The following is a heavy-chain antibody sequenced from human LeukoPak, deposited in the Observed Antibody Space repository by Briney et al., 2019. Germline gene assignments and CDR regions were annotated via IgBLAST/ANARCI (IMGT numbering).Heavy chain of an antibody. CDR1: GYSISSGYY. V-gene: IGHV4-38-2*02. Sequence: SETLSLTCAVSGYSISSGYYWGWIRQPPGKGLEWIGRIYHSGSTYYNPSLKSRVTISVDTSKNQFSLKLSSVTAADTAVYYCARDYGSGSYYRIYYYYGMDVWGKGTTVTVSS. CDR2: IYHSGST. J-gene: IGHJ6*04. D-gene: IGHD3-10*01. CDR3: ARDYGSGSYYRIYYYYGMDV.